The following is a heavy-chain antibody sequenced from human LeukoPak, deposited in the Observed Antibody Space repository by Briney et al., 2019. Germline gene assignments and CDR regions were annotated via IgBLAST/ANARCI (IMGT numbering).Heavy chain of an antibody. CDR3: ARGNGYDWRSFDS. CDR1: GFTFSNAW. D-gene: IGHD5-12*01. J-gene: IGHJ4*02. CDR2: TRNKANSFST. Sequence: GGSLRLSCATSGFTFSNAWMNWVRQAPGKGLEWVGRTRNKANSFSTEYAASVKGRFTISRDDSKNSLYLQMNSLKTEDTAVYYCARGNGYDWRSFDSWGQGTLVTVSS. V-gene: IGHV3-72*01.